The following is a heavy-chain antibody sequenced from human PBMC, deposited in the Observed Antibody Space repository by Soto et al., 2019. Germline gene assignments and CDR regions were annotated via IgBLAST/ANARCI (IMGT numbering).Heavy chain of an antibody. CDR2: ISAYNGNT. V-gene: IGHV1-18*01. CDR1: GYTFTSYG. D-gene: IGHD4-17*01. J-gene: IGHJ4*02. Sequence: ASVKVSCKASGYTFTSYGISWVRQAPGQGLEWMGWISAYNGNTNYAQKLQGRVTMTTDTSTSTAYMELRSLRSDDTAVYYCAREGLRRPNHHGADYWGQGTLVTVSS. CDR3: AREGLRRPNHHGADY.